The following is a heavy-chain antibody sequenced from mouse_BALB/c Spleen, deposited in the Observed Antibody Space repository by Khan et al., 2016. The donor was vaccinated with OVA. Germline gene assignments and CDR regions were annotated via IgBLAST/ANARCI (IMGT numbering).Heavy chain of an antibody. CDR2: ILPGSGST. CDR1: GYTFSNYW. V-gene: IGHV1-9*01. D-gene: IGHD2-14*01. Sequence: VQLQESGAELMKPGASVKLSCKATGYTFSNYWIEWVKQRPGHGLEWIGEILPGSGSTNYNEKFKVKATFTAHTSSNTAYMQLSSLTSEDSAVYCCAWSGVRGFYWALDYWGQGTSVTVSS. CDR3: AWSGVRGFYWALDY. J-gene: IGHJ4*01.